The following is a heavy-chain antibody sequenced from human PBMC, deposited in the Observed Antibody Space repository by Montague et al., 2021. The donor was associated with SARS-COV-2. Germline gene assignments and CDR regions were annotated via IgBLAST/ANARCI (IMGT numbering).Heavy chain of an antibody. D-gene: IGHD3-10*01. CDR1: GGSISSSSYY. J-gene: IGHJ6*02. V-gene: IGHV4-39*01. CDR3: AGRSSTMVRGVVDYYGMDV. CDR2: IYYSGST. Sequence: SETLSLTRTVSGGSISSSSYYWGWIHQPPGKGLEWIGSIYYSGSTYYNPSLKSRVTISVDTSKNQFSLKLSSVTAADTAVYYCAGRSSTMVRGVVDYYGMDVWGQGTTVTVSS.